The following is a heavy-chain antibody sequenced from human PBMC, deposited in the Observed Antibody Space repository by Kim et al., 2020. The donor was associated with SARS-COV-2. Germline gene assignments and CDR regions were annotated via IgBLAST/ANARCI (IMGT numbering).Heavy chain of an antibody. J-gene: IGHJ4*02. D-gene: IGHD3-3*01. V-gene: IGHV3-48*03. CDR3: ARDPSPLEWSPFDY. CDR2: ISDNGGTK. Sequence: GGSLRLSCAASGFAYSSYEMNWVRQAPGQGLEWVAYISDNGGTKYYADSVKGRFTISRDNAQNTLYLQMNSLRAEDAAVYYCARDPSPLEWSPFDYWGQGTLVTVSS. CDR1: GFAYSSYE.